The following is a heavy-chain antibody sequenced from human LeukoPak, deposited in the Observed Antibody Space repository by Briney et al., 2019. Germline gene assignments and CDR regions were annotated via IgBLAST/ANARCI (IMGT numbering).Heavy chain of an antibody. CDR1: GFTFSDHY. D-gene: IGHD3-10*01. CDR2: ISGDGATR. V-gene: IGHV3-11*04. Sequence: GGSLRLSCAASGFTFSDHYMSWVRQAPGKGLEWVSYISGDGATRYYADSVRGRFTVSRDNTRNSLFLQMNSLRAEDTAIYYCTREDYYYAAGYWGQGTLVTVSS. CDR3: TREDYYYAAGY. J-gene: IGHJ4*02.